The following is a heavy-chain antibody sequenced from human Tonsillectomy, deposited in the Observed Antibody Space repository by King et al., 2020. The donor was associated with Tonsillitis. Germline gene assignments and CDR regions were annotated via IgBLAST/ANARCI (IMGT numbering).Heavy chain of an antibody. D-gene: IGHD3-22*01. CDR2: GRDEGTTK. Sequence: GVEWGRRASGRGLEGGAVGRDEGTTKYYGDFVKGRVTISRDNSKNTLYLQMNSLRAEDTAVYYCVRDNHDSSGSYYQFYYWGQGTLVTVSS. J-gene: IGHJ4*02. V-gene: IGHV3-33*01. CDR3: VRDNHDSSGSYYQFYY. CDR1: G.